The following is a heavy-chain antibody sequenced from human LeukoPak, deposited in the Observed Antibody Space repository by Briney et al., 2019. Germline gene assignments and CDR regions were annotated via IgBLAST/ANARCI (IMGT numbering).Heavy chain of an antibody. Sequence: SETLSLTCTVSGGSISSSSYYWGWTRQPPGKGLEWIGSIYYSGSTYYNPSLKSRVTISVDTSKNQFSLKLSSVTAADTAVYYCARLYYYDSSGSGYYYYMDVWGKGTTVTVSS. CDR2: IYYSGST. J-gene: IGHJ6*03. CDR3: ARLYYYDSSGSGYYYYMDV. D-gene: IGHD3-22*01. V-gene: IGHV4-39*01. CDR1: GGSISSSSYY.